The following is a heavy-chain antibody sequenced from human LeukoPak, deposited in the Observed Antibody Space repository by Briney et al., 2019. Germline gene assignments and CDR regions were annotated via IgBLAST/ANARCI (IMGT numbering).Heavy chain of an antibody. D-gene: IGHD3-10*01. Sequence: GASAKVSCKASGYTFTGYYMHWVRQAPGQGLEWMGWINPNSGCTNYAQKFQGRVTMARDTSISTAYIDLSRLRFDDTAVYYCARYPISMVREPFDYWGQGTLVTVSS. CDR2: INPNSGCT. CDR1: GYTFTGYY. CDR3: ARYPISMVREPFDY. J-gene: IGHJ4*02. V-gene: IGHV1-2*02.